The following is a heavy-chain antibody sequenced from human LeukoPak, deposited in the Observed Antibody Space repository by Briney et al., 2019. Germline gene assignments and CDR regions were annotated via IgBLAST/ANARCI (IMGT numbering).Heavy chain of an antibody. D-gene: IGHD4/OR15-4a*01. J-gene: IGHJ4*02. Sequence: PGGSLRLSCAASVFTFSTYNMNWVRQAPGKGLEWVSFIYSDNTHYSDSVKGRFTISRDNSKNTLYLQMNSLRAEDTAVYYCARRAGAYSHPYDYWGQGTLVTVSS. V-gene: IGHV3-53*01. CDR3: ARRAGAYSHPYDY. CDR1: VFTFSTYN. CDR2: IYSDNT.